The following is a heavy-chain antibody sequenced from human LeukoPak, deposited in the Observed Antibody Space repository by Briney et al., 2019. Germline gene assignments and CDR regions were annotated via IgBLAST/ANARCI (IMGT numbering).Heavy chain of an antibody. V-gene: IGHV5-51*01. D-gene: IGHD1-1*01. CDR1: GYSFTSYW. CDR2: IYPGDSDT. Sequence: GESLKISCKGSGYSFTSYWIGWVRQMPGKGLEWMGIIYPGDSDTRYSPSFQGQVTIPADKSISTAYLQWSSLKASDTAMYYCATRGLRSGYYYDMDVWGQGTAVTVSS. J-gene: IGHJ6*02. CDR3: ATRGLRSGYYYDMDV.